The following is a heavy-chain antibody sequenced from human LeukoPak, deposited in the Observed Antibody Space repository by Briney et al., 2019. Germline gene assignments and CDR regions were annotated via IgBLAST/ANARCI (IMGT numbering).Heavy chain of an antibody. Sequence: PGGSLRLSCAASGFTFSSYGMSWVRQAPGKGLEWVSAISGSGGSTYYADSVKGRFTISRDNSKSTLYLQMNSLRAEDTAVYYCAKDRYHDILTGYETDAFDIWGQGTMVTVSS. CDR3: AKDRYHDILTGYETDAFDI. CDR2: ISGSGGST. D-gene: IGHD3-9*01. V-gene: IGHV3-23*01. CDR1: GFTFSSYG. J-gene: IGHJ3*02.